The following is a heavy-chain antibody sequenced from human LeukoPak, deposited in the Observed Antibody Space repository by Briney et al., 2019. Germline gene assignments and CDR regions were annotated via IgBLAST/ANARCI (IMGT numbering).Heavy chain of an antibody. CDR1: GGSINNYY. Sequence: SSETLSLTCTVSGGSINNYYWTWIRQPPGKGLESIGFIYYSGRTIYNPSFESRVTISVDTSKNRFSLKLNSVTAADTAVYYCARMEEGLGYCRGSGCYWLDPWGQGALVTVSS. D-gene: IGHD2-2*01. V-gene: IGHV4-59*01. CDR3: ARMEEGLGYCRGSGCYWLDP. CDR2: IYYSGRT. J-gene: IGHJ5*02.